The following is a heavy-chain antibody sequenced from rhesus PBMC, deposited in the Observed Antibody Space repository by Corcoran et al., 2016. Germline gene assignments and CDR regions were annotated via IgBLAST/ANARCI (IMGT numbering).Heavy chain of an antibody. J-gene: IGHJ4*01. CDR3: TRASIAAAGTFDY. V-gene: IGHV3-136*01. D-gene: IGHD6-31*01. Sequence: EVQLVESGGGLVQPGGSLRLSCAASGFTFSSYDMSWVRQAPGKGLEWVSYISYTGKTIYYADSLKGRVNMSRDNAKNSLSLQMSSLRAEDTAVYYCTRASIAAAGTFDYWGQGVLVTVSS. CDR1: GFTFSSYD. CDR2: ISYTGKTI.